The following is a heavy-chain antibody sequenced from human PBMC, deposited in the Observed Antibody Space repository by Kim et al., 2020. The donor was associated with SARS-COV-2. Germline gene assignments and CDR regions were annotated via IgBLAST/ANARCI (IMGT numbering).Heavy chain of an antibody. Sequence: GESLKISCKGSGYIFTNFWIGWVRQMPGKGLEWMGIIYPGDSDTRYSPSFQGQVTISADKSISTAYLQWSSLKASDTAMYYCARRIPSAVSSQPAEMDVWGQGTTVTVSS. J-gene: IGHJ6*02. V-gene: IGHV5-51*01. D-gene: IGHD6-13*01. CDR1: GYIFTNFW. CDR2: IYPGDSDT. CDR3: ARRIPSAVSSQPAEMDV.